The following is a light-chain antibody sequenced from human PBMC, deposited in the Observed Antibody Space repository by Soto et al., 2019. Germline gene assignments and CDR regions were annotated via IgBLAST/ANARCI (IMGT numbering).Light chain of an antibody. CDR1: SSDVGGYDF. CDR2: DVS. Sequence: QSALTQPASVSGSPGQSITISCTGTSSDVGGYDFVSWYQHHPGKAPKLIIYDVSTRPSGVSNRFSGSKSGNTASLTISGLQAEDEDDYHCSSYTRGWGVFGTGTKLTVL. CDR3: SSYTRGWGV. J-gene: IGLJ1*01. V-gene: IGLV2-14*03.